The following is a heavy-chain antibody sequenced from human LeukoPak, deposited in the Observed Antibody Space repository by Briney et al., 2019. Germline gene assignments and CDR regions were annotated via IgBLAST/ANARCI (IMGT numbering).Heavy chain of an antibody. CDR2: MNPNSGNT. Sequence: ASVKVSCKASGYTFTSYDINWVRQATGQGLEWMGWMNPNSGNTGYAQKFQCRVTMTRNTSISTAYMELSSLRSEDTAVYYCARVGGRSSWYYYYYYMDVWGKGTTVTVSS. J-gene: IGHJ6*03. CDR3: ARVGGRSSWYYYYYYMDV. V-gene: IGHV1-8*01. CDR1: GYTFTSYD. D-gene: IGHD6-13*01.